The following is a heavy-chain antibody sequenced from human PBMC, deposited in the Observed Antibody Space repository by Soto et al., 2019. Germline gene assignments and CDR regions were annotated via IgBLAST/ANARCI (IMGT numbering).Heavy chain of an antibody. D-gene: IGHD3-10*01. CDR2: INPNSGGT. CDR3: ARDGSMVRGVIKYYYGMDV. CDR1: GYTFTGYY. J-gene: IGHJ6*02. Sequence: ASVKVSCQASGYTFTGYYMHWVRQAPGQGLEWMGWINPNSGGTNYAQKFQGWVTMTRDTSISTAYMELSRLRSDDTAVYYCARDGSMVRGVIKYYYGMDVWGQGTTVTGS. V-gene: IGHV1-2*04.